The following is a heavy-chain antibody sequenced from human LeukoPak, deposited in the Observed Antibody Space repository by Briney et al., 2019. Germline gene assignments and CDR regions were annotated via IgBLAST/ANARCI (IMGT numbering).Heavy chain of an antibody. CDR3: ARGLPPVMKYYFDY. Sequence: PGGSLRLSCAASGFSFSSYAVSWVRQAPGRGLEWVAVMWYGGSNKYYADSVKGRFTMSRDDAKNTLYLQMNSLRAEDTAMYYCARGLPPVMKYYFDYWGQGTLVTVSS. CDR1: GFSFSSYA. D-gene: IGHD4-11*01. J-gene: IGHJ4*02. V-gene: IGHV3-33*08. CDR2: MWYGGSNK.